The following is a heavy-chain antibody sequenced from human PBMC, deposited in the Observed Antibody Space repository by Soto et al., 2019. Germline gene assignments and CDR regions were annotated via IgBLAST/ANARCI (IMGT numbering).Heavy chain of an antibody. CDR2: INPNSGGT. D-gene: IGHD6-19*01. CDR3: ARPYSSGWSNWFDP. V-gene: IGHV1-2*02. Sequence: ASVKVSCKASGYTFTGYYMHWVRQAPGQGLEWMGWINPNSGGTNYAQKFQGRVTMTRDTSISAAYMELSRLRSDDTAVYYCARPYSSGWSNWFDPWGQGTLVTVS. CDR1: GYTFTGYY. J-gene: IGHJ5*02.